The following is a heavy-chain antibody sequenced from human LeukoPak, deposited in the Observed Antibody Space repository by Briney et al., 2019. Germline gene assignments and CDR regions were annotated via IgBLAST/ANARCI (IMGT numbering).Heavy chain of an antibody. CDR3: ARAIHYDFWSGSYNWFDP. J-gene: IGHJ5*02. D-gene: IGHD3-3*01. CDR2: ISSSSTI. Sequence: PGGSLRLSCAASGFTFSSYSMNWVRQAPGKGLEWVSYISSSSTIYYADSVKGRFTISRDNAKNSLYLQMNSLRDEDTAVYYCARAIHYDFWSGSYNWFDPWGQGTLVTVSS. V-gene: IGHV3-48*02. CDR1: GFTFSSYS.